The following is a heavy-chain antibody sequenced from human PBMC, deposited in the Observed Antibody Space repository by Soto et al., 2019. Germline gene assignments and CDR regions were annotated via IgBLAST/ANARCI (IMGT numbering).Heavy chain of an antibody. CDR2: IIPMFGTA. CDR3: ARDGTLYDSSGYYYLY. V-gene: IGHV1-69*13. Sequence: SVKVSCKASGGTFSRYAINWVRQAPGQGLEWMGGIIPMFGTANYAQKFQGRVTITADESTNTGYMELRSLISEDTAVYYCARDGTLYDSSGYYYLYWGQGTLVTV. D-gene: IGHD3-22*01. J-gene: IGHJ4*02. CDR1: GGTFSRYA.